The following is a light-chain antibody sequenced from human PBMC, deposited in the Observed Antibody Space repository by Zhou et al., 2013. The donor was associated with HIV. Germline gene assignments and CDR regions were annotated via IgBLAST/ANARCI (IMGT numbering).Light chain of an antibody. Sequence: DIQMTQSPPTLSASVGDRVTITCRASQSISTWLAWYQQKPGEAPKVLIYRASVLESGVPSRFSGSGSGTEFTLTISSLQPDDFATYYCQQYNSYSTWTFGQGTRV. CDR3: QQYNSYSTWT. V-gene: IGKV1-5*03. CDR2: RAS. J-gene: IGKJ1*01. CDR1: QSISTW.